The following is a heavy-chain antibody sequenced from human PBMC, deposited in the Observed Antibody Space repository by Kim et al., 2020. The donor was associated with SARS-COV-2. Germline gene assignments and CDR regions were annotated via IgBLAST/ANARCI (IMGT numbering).Heavy chain of an antibody. D-gene: IGHD6-19*01. J-gene: IGHJ4*02. Sequence: ASVKVSCKASGYTFTSYAMNWVRQAPGQGLEWMGWINTNTGNPTYAQGFTGRFVFSLDTSVSTAYLQISSLKTEDTAVYYCARVGLYSIAVASDYWGQGTLVTVSS. CDR3: ARVGLYSIAVASDY. CDR1: GYTFTSYA. CDR2: INTNTGNP. V-gene: IGHV7-4-1*02.